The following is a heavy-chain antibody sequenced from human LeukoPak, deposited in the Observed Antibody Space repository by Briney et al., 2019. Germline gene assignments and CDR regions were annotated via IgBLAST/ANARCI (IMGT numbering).Heavy chain of an antibody. D-gene: IGHD1-26*01. CDR3: ARPHSLGGSFYVFDY. Sequence: GASVKVSCKASGYTFTSYYMHWVRQAPGQGLEWMGIINPSGGSTSYAQKFQGRVAMTTDTSTNTAYMDLRSLRPDDTAVYYCARPHSLGGSFYVFDYWGQGTLTTVSS. V-gene: IGHV1-46*01. CDR1: GYTFTSYY. CDR2: INPSGGST. J-gene: IGHJ4*02.